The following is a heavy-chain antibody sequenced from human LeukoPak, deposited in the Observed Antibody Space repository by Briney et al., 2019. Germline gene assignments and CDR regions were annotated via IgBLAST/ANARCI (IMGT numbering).Heavy chain of an antibody. J-gene: IGHJ5*02. CDR2: IYPGDSDT. CDR3: ARRAVLWFGESPTGGWFDP. D-gene: IGHD3-10*01. V-gene: IGHV5-51*01. Sequence: KLGESLKISCKGSGYSFTSYWIGWVRQMPGKGLEWMGIIYPGDSDTRYSPSFQGQVTISADKSISTAYLQWSSLKASDTAMYYCARRAVLWFGESPTGGWFDPWGQGTLVTVSS. CDR1: GYSFTSYW.